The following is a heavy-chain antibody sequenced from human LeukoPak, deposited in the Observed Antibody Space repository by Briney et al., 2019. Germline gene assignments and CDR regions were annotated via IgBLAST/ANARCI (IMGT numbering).Heavy chain of an antibody. D-gene: IGHD3-10*01. CDR2: INTITGNP. V-gene: IGHV7-4-1*02. J-gene: IGHJ4*02. CDR1: GYTFTSYY. Sequence: ASVKVSCKASGYTFTSYYMHWVRQAPGQGLEWMGWINTITGNPTYAQGFTGRFVFSLDTSVTTAYLQISSLKPEDTAVYFCARPGVTGGPASDYWGQGTVVTVSS. CDR3: ARPGVTGGPASDY.